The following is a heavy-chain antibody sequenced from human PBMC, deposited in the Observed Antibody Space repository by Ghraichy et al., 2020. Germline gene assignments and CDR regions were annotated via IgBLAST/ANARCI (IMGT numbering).Heavy chain of an antibody. CDR3: ARGESLSDSGDSIQQ. Sequence: ASVKVSCKASGYTFSAYYLHWVRQAPGHGLEWMGWINPHTGGTTFAQKFQGRVTMTSDTPINTAYFELSRLRSDDTALYYCARGESLSDSGDSIQQWGQGSPVTVSS. CDR1: GYTFSAYY. CDR2: INPHTGGT. D-gene: IGHD4-17*01. V-gene: IGHV1-2*02. J-gene: IGHJ1*01.